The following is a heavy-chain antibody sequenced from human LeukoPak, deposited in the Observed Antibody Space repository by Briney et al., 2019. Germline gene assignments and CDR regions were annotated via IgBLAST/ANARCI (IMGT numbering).Heavy chain of an antibody. CDR1: GFTFSSYA. D-gene: IGHD6-19*01. CDR2: ISNGGGST. CDR3: AKSQWLVPSDY. V-gene: IGHV3-23*01. Sequence: GGSLRLSCAASGFTFSSYAMSWVRQAPGKGLEWVSGISNGGGSTYCADSVKGRFTISRDNSKNTLYLQMNSLRAEDTAVYYCAKSQWLVPSDYWGQGTLVTVFS. J-gene: IGHJ4*02.